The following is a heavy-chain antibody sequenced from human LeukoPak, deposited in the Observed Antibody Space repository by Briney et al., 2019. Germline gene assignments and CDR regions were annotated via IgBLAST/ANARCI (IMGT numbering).Heavy chain of an antibody. D-gene: IGHD3-10*01. CDR2: INHSGST. CDR1: GGSFSGYY. Sequence: SETLSPTCAVYGGSFSGYYWSWIRQPPGKGLEWIGEINHSGSTNYNPSLKSRVTISVDTSKNQFSLKLSSVTAADTAVYYCARIVRYYGSGTPYYFDYWGQGTLVTVSS. J-gene: IGHJ4*02. CDR3: ARIVRYYGSGTPYYFDY. V-gene: IGHV4-34*01.